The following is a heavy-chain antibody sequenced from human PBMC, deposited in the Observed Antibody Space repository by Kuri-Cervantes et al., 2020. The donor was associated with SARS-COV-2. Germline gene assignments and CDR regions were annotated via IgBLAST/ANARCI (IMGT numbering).Heavy chain of an antibody. J-gene: IGHJ6*02. D-gene: IGHD6-19*01. CDR1: GFTFSSFG. CDR2: ISYDGSYK. CDR3: AKEAGYSSGWVMYYYYYYGMDV. Sequence: GGSLRLSCAASGFTFSSFGMHWVRQAPGKGLEWVTIISYDGSYKYYADSVKGRFTISRDNSRNTLYLQMNSLRAEDTAVYYCAKEAGYSSGWVMYYYYYYGMDVWGQGTTVTVSS. V-gene: IGHV3-30*18.